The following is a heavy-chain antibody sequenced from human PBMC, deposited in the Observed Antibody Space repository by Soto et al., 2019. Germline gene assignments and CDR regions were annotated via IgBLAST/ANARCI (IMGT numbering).Heavy chain of an antibody. CDR2: INHSGST. Sequence: QVQLQQWGAGLLKPSETLSLTCAVYGGSFSGYYWSWIRQPPGKGLEWIGEINHSGSTNYNPSLKSRVTISVDTSKNQFSLKLSSVTAADTAVYYCARGSVEAVTHSAGYYYGMDVWGQGTTVTVSS. CDR1: GGSFSGYY. D-gene: IGHD2-21*02. V-gene: IGHV4-34*01. J-gene: IGHJ6*02. CDR3: ARGSVEAVTHSAGYYYGMDV.